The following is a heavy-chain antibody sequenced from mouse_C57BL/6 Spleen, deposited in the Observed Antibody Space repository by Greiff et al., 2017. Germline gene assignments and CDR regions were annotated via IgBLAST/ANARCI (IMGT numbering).Heavy chain of an antibody. V-gene: IGHV1-62-2*01. CDR3: ARDEEADYYGGYAY. CDR1: GYTFTEYT. J-gene: IGHJ3*01. Sequence: QVQLQQSGAELVKPGASVKLSCKASGYTFTEYTIHWVKQRAGQGLEWIGWFYPGSGSIKYNEKFKDKATLTADKSSSTAYMELSRLTSEDCAVYCCARDEEADYYGGYAYWGQGTLVTVSA. D-gene: IGHD1-1*02. CDR2: FYPGSGSI.